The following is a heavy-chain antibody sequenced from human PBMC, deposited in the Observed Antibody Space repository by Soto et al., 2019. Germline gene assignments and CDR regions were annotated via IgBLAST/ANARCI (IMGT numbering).Heavy chain of an antibody. CDR3: AKLTSDDSGGVYYFDY. D-gene: IGHD1-26*01. J-gene: IGHJ4*02. CDR1: GLTFSGHA. Sequence: EVQLLDSGGGLVQPGGSLRLSCAASGLTFSGHAMTWVRQSPGKGLEWVSTISGSGGSTYYADSVKGRFTISRDNSKNTLYLQMNSLRAEDTAVYYCAKLTSDDSGGVYYFDYWGQGTLVTVSS. V-gene: IGHV3-23*01. CDR2: ISGSGGST.